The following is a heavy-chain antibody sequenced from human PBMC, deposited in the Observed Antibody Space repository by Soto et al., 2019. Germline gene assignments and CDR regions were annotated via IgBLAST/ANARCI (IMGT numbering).Heavy chain of an antibody. V-gene: IGHV1-18*01. CDR1: GYTFTSYG. CDR3: AGDENYDILTGYSIAY. D-gene: IGHD3-9*01. Sequence: QVQLVQSGAEVKKPGASVKVSCKASGYTFTSYGISWVRQAPGQGLEWMGWISAYNGNTHYAQKLQGRVTMTTDTSTSTAYMELSGLRSDDTAVYYCAGDENYDILTGYSIAYWGQGTLVTVSS. J-gene: IGHJ4*02. CDR2: ISAYNGNT.